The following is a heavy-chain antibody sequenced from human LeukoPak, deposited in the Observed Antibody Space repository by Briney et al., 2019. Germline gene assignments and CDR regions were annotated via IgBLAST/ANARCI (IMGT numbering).Heavy chain of an antibody. CDR3: ARKYYYDSMIDY. CDR1: GFTFSSYW. Sequence: GGSLRLSCAASGFTFSSYWMHWVRQAPGKGLVWVSRIDNDGTTSYADSVKGRFTISRDNAKNTLYLQMNSLRAEDTAVYYCARKYYYDSMIDYWGQGTLVTVSS. D-gene: IGHD3-22*01. V-gene: IGHV3-74*01. J-gene: IGHJ4*02. CDR2: IDNDGTT.